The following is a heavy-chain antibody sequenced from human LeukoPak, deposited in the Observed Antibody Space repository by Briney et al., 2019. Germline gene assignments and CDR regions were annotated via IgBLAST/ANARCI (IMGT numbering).Heavy chain of an antibody. D-gene: IGHD3-10*01. CDR2: ISGSGGST. J-gene: IGHJ4*02. Sequence: GGSLRLSCAASGFTFSSYAMSWVRQAPGKGLEWVSAISGSGGSTYYADSVKGRFTISRDNYKNTLYLQMSSLRAEDRAVYYCAKGGVVRGVVNNPFDYWGQGTLVTVSS. CDR1: GFTFSSYA. CDR3: AKGGVVRGVVNNPFDY. V-gene: IGHV3-23*01.